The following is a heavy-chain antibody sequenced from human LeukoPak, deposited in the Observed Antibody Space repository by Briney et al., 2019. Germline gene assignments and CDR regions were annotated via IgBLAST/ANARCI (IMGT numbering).Heavy chain of an antibody. CDR2: ISYDGSNK. J-gene: IGHJ4*02. V-gene: IGHV3-30*18. D-gene: IGHD3-10*01. CDR3: AKGLWFGDL. CDR1: GFTFSSYG. Sequence: GGSLRLSCAASGFTFSSYGMHWVRQAPGKGLEWVAVISYDGSNKYYADSVKGRFTISRDNSKNTLYLQMNSLRAEDTAVYYCAKGLWFGDLWGQGTLVTVSS.